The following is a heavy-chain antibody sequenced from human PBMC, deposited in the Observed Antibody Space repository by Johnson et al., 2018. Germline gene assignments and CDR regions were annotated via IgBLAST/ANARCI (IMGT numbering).Heavy chain of an antibody. Sequence: QVQLVQSGAEVKKPGASVKVSCKPSGYTLTSYDINWVRQATGQGLEWMGWMNPNSGNTGYAQKFQGRVTMTPNTSISTAYMELSSLRSEDTALYYCAKESVVGDAFDIWGQGTMVTVSS. D-gene: IGHD3-22*01. CDR2: MNPNSGNT. CDR3: AKESVVGDAFDI. V-gene: IGHV1-8*01. CDR1: GYTLTSYD. J-gene: IGHJ3*02.